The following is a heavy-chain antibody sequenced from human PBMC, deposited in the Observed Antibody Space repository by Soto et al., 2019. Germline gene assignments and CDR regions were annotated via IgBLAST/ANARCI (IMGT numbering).Heavy chain of an antibody. V-gene: IGHV1-69*02. J-gene: IGHJ4*02. CDR3: AVNTAVTPARFDY. D-gene: IGHD4-17*01. Sequence: QVQLVQSGAEVKKPGSSVKVSCKASGGTFSSYTISWVRQAPGQGLEWMGRIIPIIGIAHYAQKFLGRVTITADKSASTAYLELSSLRSEDTDVYDFAVNTAVTPARFDYSGQRTMVTLSS. CDR1: GGTFSSYT. CDR2: IIPIIGIA.